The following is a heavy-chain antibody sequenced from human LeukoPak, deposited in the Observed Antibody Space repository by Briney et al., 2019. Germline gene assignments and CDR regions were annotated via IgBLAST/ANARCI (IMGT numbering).Heavy chain of an antibody. Sequence: ASVKVSCKASGYTFTNNYMHWVRQAPGQGLEWMGWVNPDNGDTKYERKFQGRVTMTRDTSISTAYMELTSLRSDDTAVYYCASPSLDSGKYYEYWGQGTLVTVSS. CDR3: ASPSLDSGKYYEY. CDR2: VNPDNGDT. V-gene: IGHV1-2*02. D-gene: IGHD3-10*01. CDR1: GYTFTNNY. J-gene: IGHJ4*02.